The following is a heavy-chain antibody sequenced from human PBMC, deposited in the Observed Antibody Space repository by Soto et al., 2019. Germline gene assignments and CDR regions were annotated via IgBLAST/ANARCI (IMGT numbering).Heavy chain of an antibody. CDR1: GGSISSYY. CDR2: IYYSGST. D-gene: IGHD6-19*01. J-gene: IGHJ4*02. Sequence: SETLSLTCTVSGGSISSYYWSWIRQPPGKGLEWIGYIYYSGSTNYNPSLKSRVTISVDTSKNQFSLKLSSVTAADTAVYYCARLAVPGELSGWYDLDYWGQGTLVTVSS. CDR3: ARLAVPGELSGWYDLDY. V-gene: IGHV4-59*08.